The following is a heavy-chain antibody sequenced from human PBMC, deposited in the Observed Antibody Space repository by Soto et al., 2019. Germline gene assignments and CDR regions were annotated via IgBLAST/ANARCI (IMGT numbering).Heavy chain of an antibody. D-gene: IGHD3-22*01. CDR3: ARENKTYYYDSSGYYDY. J-gene: IGHJ4*02. Sequence: PGGSLRLSCAASVFTFSSYSMNWVRQAPGKGLEWVSSISSSSSYIYYADSVKGRFTISRDNAKNSLYLQMNSLRAEDTAVYYCARENKTYYYDSSGYYDYWGQGTLVTVSS. CDR1: VFTFSSYS. V-gene: IGHV3-21*01. CDR2: ISSSSSYI.